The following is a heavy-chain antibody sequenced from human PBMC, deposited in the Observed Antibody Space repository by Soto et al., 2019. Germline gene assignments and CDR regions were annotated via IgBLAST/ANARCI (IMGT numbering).Heavy chain of an antibody. J-gene: IGHJ4*02. D-gene: IGHD2-2*01. CDR2: ISGSGGST. CDR1: GFTFSSYA. CDR3: AKSWVGVPAAPVDY. V-gene: IGHV3-23*01. Sequence: GGSLRLSCAASGFTFSSYAMSWVRQAPGKGLEWVSAISGSGGSTYYADSVKGRFTISRDNSKNTLYLQMNSLRAEDTAVYYCAKSWVGVPAAPVDYWGQGTLVTVSS.